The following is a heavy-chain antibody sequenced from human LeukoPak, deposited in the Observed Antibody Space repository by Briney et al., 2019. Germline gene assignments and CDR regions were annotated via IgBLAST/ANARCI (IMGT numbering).Heavy chain of an antibody. D-gene: IGHD5-18*01. CDR3: TRTGYTAGY. Sequence: SETLSLTCTVSGGSVSGGNYYCSWIRQSPGKGLEWIGFVHYSGRTVYNPSLRSRVTMSVDTSKNQFSLNLSSVTAADTAMYYCTRTGYTAGYWGQGTLVTLSS. CDR2: VHYSGRT. J-gene: IGHJ4*02. V-gene: IGHV4-61*01. CDR1: GGSVSGGNYY.